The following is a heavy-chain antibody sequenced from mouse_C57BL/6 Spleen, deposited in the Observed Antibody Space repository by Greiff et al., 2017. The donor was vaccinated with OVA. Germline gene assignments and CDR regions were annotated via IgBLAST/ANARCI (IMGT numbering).Heavy chain of an antibody. J-gene: IGHJ2*01. CDR2: ITTRSGNT. V-gene: IGHV1-7*01. D-gene: IGHD1-1*01. CDR3: ARSDYYSSRDY. Sequence: QVHVKQSGAELAKPGASVTLSCKASGYTFTSYWMHWVQQRPGQGLEWIGYITTRSGNTKYNQKFKDKATLSTDKASSTAYMQLSSLTYEYSAVYFCARSDYYSSRDYWGQGTTLTVSS. CDR1: GYTFTSYW.